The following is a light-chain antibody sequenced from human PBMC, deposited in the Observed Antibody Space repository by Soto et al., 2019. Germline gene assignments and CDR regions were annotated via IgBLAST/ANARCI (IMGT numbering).Light chain of an antibody. Sequence: EVMMTQSPDTLSVSPGERVALSCRASQGISRDLAWYQQKPGQVPRLLVYHASTRATGLPDRFTGSGSGTDFTLTISSLQSEDFAIYYCQQYNDWPRTVGQGAKVEI. V-gene: IGKV3-15*01. CDR3: QQYNDWPRT. J-gene: IGKJ1*01. CDR2: HAS. CDR1: QGISRD.